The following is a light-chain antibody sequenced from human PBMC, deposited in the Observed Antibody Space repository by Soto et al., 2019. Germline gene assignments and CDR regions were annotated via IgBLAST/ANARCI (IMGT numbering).Light chain of an antibody. V-gene: IGLV1-40*01. CDR2: GNS. J-gene: IGLJ1*01. CDR1: SSNIGAGYD. CDR3: QSYDSSLSGYV. Sequence: PVLKQPPSVSGAPGQRLTISCTGSSSNIGAGYDVHWYQQLPGTAPKLLIYGNSNRPSGVPDRFSGSKSGTSASLAITGLQAEDEADYYCQSYDSSLSGYVFGTGTKVTV.